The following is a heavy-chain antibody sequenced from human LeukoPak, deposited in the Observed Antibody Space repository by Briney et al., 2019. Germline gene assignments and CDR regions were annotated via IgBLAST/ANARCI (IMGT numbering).Heavy chain of an antibody. J-gene: IGHJ2*01. D-gene: IGHD2-2*01. CDR1: GGSISSYY. Sequence: SETLTLTCTVSGGSISSYYWSWIRQPAGKGLGWIGRIYSSGSTNYNPSLKSRVTMSVDTSKNQFSLKLSSVTAADTAVYYCARGQYHLLYWYFDLWGRGTLVTVSS. CDR3: ARGQYHLLYWYFDL. V-gene: IGHV4-4*07. CDR2: IYSSGST.